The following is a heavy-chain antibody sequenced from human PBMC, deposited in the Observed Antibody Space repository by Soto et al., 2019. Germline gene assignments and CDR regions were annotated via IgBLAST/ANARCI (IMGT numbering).Heavy chain of an antibody. D-gene: IGHD5-12*01. CDR3: ARAYGGFDNGLDV. CDR1: GDPIRSYY. CDR2: IYYSGST. V-gene: IGHV4-59*01. J-gene: IGHJ6*02. Sequence: SETLSLTCTVSGDPIRSYYWTWIRQPPGKGLELIGYIYYSGSTRYNPSLKGRVTISVDMSKNQFSLKLSSVIAADTAVYYCARAYGGFDNGLDVWGQGTAVTVSS.